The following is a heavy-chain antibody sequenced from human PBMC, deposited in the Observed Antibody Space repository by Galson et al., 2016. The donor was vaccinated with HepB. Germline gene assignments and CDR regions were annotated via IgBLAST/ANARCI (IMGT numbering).Heavy chain of an antibody. J-gene: IGHJ4*02. V-gene: IGHV3-53*05. CDR2: IYSGGST. D-gene: IGHD3-10*01. Sequence: SLRLSCAASGFTVSSNYMSWVRQAPGKGLEWVSIIYSGGSTDSADSVKGRFTISRDNSKNALYLQMNSLRAEDTAVYYCAQDRYYYGSGSYSGFGYWGQGTLVTVSS. CDR3: AQDRYYYGSGSYSGFGY. CDR1: GFTVSSNY.